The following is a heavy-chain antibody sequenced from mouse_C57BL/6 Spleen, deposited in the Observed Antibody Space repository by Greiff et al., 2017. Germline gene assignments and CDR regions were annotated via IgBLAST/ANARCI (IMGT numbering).Heavy chain of an antibody. CDR2: IRLKSDNYAT. J-gene: IGHJ1*03. V-gene: IGHV6-3*01. CDR3: TGDTYWYFDV. Sequence: EVNLVESGGGLVQPGGSMKLSCVASGFTFSNYWMNWVRQSPEKGLEWVAQIRLKSDNYATHYAESVKGRFTISRDDSKSSVYLQMNNLRAEDTGIYYCTGDTYWYFDVWGTGTTVTVSS. CDR1: GFTFSNYW.